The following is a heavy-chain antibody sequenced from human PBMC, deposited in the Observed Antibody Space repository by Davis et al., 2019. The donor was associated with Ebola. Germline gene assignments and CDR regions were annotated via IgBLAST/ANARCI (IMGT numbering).Heavy chain of an antibody. CDR1: GFTFSSYG. CDR3: AREPATTLDY. Sequence: GESLKISCAASGFTFSSYGMHWVRQAPGKGLEWVAVIWYDGSNKYYADSVKGRFTISRDNAKNSLYLQMNSLRAEDTAVYYCAREPATTLDYWGQGTLVTVSS. CDR2: IWYDGSNK. J-gene: IGHJ4*02. V-gene: IGHV3-33*01. D-gene: IGHD4-17*01.